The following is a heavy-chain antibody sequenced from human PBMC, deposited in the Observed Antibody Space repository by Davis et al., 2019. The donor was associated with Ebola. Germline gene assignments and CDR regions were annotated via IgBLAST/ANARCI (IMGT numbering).Heavy chain of an antibody. CDR2: ISGSGGST. Sequence: GGSLRLSCAASGFTFSSNAMSWVRQAPGKGLEWVSAISGSGGSTYYADSVKGRFTISRDNSKNTLYLQMNSLRAEDTAVYYCANDDYIWGKSDYWGQGTLVTVSS. D-gene: IGHD3-16*01. CDR1: GFTFSSNA. CDR3: ANDDYIWGKSDY. V-gene: IGHV3-23*01. J-gene: IGHJ4*02.